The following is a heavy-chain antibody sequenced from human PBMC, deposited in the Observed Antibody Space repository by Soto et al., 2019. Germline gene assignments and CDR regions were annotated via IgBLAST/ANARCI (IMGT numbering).Heavy chain of an antibody. V-gene: IGHV1-69*01. CDR3: VAELDFGKLSVV. D-gene: IGHD3-10*01. CDR2: TIPLFGTT. J-gene: IGHJ6*02. Sequence: QVQLVQSGVEVKKPGSSVRVSCKASGATFKNSVISWVRQAPGQGLEWMGGTIPLFGTTAYAQKFQGRLTITTDESTTTAYMEVSRLTSEDTAVYYCVAELDFGKLSVVWGQGTTVIVSS. CDR1: GATFKNSV.